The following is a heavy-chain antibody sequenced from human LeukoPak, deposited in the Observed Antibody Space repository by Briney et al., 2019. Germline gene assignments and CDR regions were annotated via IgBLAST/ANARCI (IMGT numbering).Heavy chain of an antibody. CDR1: GGSISSSNW. CDR3: ARVNFPYYYYGMDV. J-gene: IGHJ6*02. D-gene: IGHD2/OR15-2a*01. CDR2: IYHSGST. V-gene: IGHV4-4*02. Sequence: SETLSLTCAVSGGSISSSNWWSWVRHPPGKGLEWIGEIYHSGSTNYNPSLKSRVTISVDKSKNQFSLKLSSVTAADTAVYYCARVNFPYYYYGMDVWGQGTTVTVSS.